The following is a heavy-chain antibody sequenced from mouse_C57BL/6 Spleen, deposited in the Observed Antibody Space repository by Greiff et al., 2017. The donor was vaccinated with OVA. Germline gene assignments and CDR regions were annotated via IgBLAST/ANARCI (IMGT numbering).Heavy chain of an antibody. CDR1: GFTFSDYY. V-gene: IGHV5-16*01. CDR2: INYDGSST. CDR3: ARSITTVVARGGYYFDY. D-gene: IGHD1-1*01. J-gene: IGHJ2*01. Sequence: EVQVVESEGGLVQPGSSMKLSCTASGFTFSDYYMAWVRQVPEKGLEWVANINYDGSSTYYLDSLKSRFIISRDNAKNILYLQMSSLKSEDTATYYCARSITTVVARGGYYFDYWGQGTTLTVSS.